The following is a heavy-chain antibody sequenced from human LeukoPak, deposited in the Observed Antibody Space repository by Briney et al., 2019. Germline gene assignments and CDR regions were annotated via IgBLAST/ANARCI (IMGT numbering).Heavy chain of an antibody. CDR2: INHSGST. CDR1: GGSFSGYY. V-gene: IGHV4-34*01. J-gene: IGHJ4*02. Sequence: PSETLSLTCAVYGGSFSGYYWSWIRQPPGKGLEWIEEINHSGSTNYNPSLKSRVTISVDTSKNQFSLKLSSVTAADTAVYYCAKDGAARPYDYWGQGTLVTVSS. CDR3: AKDGAARPYDY. D-gene: IGHD6-6*01.